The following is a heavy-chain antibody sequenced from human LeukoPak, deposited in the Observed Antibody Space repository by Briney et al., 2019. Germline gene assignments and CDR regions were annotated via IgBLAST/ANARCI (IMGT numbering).Heavy chain of an antibody. CDR2: ISGSGGST. CDR3: AKDRDSSGYYFGGFDY. V-gene: IGHV3-23*01. CDR1: GFTFSSYC. J-gene: IGHJ4*02. Sequence: GGSLRLSCAASGFTFSSYCMHWVRQAPGKGLEWVSAISGSGGSTYYADSVKGRFTISRDNSKNTLYLQMNRLRAEDTAVYYCAKDRDSSGYYFGGFDYWGQGTLVTGSS. D-gene: IGHD3-22*01.